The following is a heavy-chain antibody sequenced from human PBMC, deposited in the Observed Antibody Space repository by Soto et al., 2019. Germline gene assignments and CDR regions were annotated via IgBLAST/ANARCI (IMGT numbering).Heavy chain of an antibody. CDR2: IDPSGGKT. CDR1: GYTFTRDQ. V-gene: IGHV1-46*01. D-gene: IGHD3-10*01. CDR3: GRVMRSLLSITALDT. J-gene: IGHJ5*02. Sequence: QVQLVQSGAEVKKPGASVKVSCKASGYTFTRDQIHWVRQAPGQGLEWMGMIDPSGGKTNYAQKFQGRVTMTSDTSTSTVYMALSSLRSEDTAIYFCGRVMRSLLSITALDTWGQGTLVTVSS.